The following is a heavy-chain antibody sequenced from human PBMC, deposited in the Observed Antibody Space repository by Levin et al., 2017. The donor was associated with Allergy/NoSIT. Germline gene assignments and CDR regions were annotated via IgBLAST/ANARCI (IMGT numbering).Heavy chain of an antibody. D-gene: IGHD5-18*01. CDR3: VKDRDTYGNYYVDY. CDR1: GITFGRYG. Sequence: GGSLRLSCAASGITFGRYGMHWVRQAPGRELEWLAVMSNDGGNQHYADSVKGRFTVSRDNSRNTLYLQMNSLSTEDTALYYCVKDRDTYGNYYVDYWGQGAQVTVSS. V-gene: IGHV3-30*18. CDR2: MSNDGGNQ. J-gene: IGHJ4*01.